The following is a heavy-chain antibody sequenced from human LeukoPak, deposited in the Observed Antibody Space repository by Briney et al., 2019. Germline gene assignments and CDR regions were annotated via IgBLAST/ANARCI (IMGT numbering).Heavy chain of an antibody. CDR2: ISGSGGST. V-gene: IGHV3-23*01. D-gene: IGHD3-22*01. CDR3: AKDLGAWPPYDSSGYYDY. Sequence: GGSLRFSCAASGFTFSSYAMSWVRQAPGKGLEWVSAISGSGGSTYYADSVKGRFTISRGNSKNTLYLQMNSLRAEDTAVYYCAKDLGAWPPYDSSGYYDYWGQGTLVTVSS. CDR1: GFTFSSYA. J-gene: IGHJ4*02.